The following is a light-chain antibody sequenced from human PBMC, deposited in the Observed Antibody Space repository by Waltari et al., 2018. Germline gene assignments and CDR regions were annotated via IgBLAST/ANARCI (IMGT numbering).Light chain of an antibody. Sequence: SSELTQDPAVSVALGQTVRITCQGDSLRSYYASWYQQKPGQAPGLFITGNNNRSPGIPDRFPGSSSGNTASVTITAVQAEDEADYYCNSRDSSGNRVFGGGTKLTVL. J-gene: IGLJ2*01. CDR2: GNN. CDR3: NSRDSSGNRV. V-gene: IGLV3-19*01. CDR1: SLRSYY.